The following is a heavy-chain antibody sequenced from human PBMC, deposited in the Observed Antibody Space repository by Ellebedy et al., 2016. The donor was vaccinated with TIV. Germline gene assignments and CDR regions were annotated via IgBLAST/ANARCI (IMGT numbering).Heavy chain of an antibody. CDR3: ARDSYGSGSDSSD. CDR2: SRNKARSYTT. J-gene: IGHJ4*02. CDR1: GFTFSDHY. D-gene: IGHD3-10*01. V-gene: IGHV3-72*01. Sequence: GESLKISCAASGFTFSDHYMDWVRQAPRKGLEWVGRSRNKARSYTTEYAASVKGRFTISRDDSKNSLYLQMNTLKTEDTAVYYCARDSYGSGSDSSDWGQGTLVTVSS.